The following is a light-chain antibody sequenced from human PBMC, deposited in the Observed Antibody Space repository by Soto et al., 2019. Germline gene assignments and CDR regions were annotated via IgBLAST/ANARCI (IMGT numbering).Light chain of an antibody. Sequence: EIVVTQSPATLSLSPAERATLSCRASQSVSSCLAWYQQKPGQAPRLLIYDASTRATGIPARFSGTGSGTDFTLTINNLEPDDFAIYYCQGRTSWSMAFGRGTRLEI. J-gene: IGKJ5*01. CDR1: QSVSSC. CDR2: DAS. CDR3: QGRTSWSMA. V-gene: IGKV3-11*01.